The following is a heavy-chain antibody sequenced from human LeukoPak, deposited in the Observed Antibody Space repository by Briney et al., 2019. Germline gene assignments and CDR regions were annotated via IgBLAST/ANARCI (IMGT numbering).Heavy chain of an antibody. D-gene: IGHD2-21*02. CDR1: GYTFTGYY. J-gene: IGHJ4*02. CDR3: ARGESVVVTAIISY. V-gene: IGHV1-2*02. Sequence: ASVKVSCKASGYTFTGYYMHWVRQAPGQGLEWMGWINPNSGGTNCAQKFQGRVTMTRDTSISTAYMELSRLRSDDTAVYYCARGESVVVTAIISYWGQGTLVTVSS. CDR2: INPNSGGT.